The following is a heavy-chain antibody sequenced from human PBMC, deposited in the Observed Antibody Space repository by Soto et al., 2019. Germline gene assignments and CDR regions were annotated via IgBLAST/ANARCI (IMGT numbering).Heavy chain of an antibody. Sequence: QVQLVESGGGVVQPGRSQRLSCAASGFTFSSYGIHWVRQAPGKGLEGVAVIYYDGSNKYYADSVKGRFTISRDNSKNTLYLQMTSLRADDTAVYYCARGHGVATTMGWFDPWGQGTLVTVSS. CDR3: ARGHGVATTMGWFDP. V-gene: IGHV3-33*01. CDR2: IYYDGSNK. J-gene: IGHJ5*02. CDR1: GFTFSSYG. D-gene: IGHD5-12*01.